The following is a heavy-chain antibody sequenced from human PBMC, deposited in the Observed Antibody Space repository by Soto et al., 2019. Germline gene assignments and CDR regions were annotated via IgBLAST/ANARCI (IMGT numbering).Heavy chain of an antibody. V-gene: IGHV4-31*03. J-gene: IGHJ4*02. D-gene: IGHD5-12*01. Sequence: QVQLQESGPALVKPSETLSLTCTVSGASISSGGYYWTWIRQHPGEGLEWIGYIYYSGTFYNPSLRSRVTMSVDTSKNQFSLKLSSVTAADTAVYYCAREGVATTLFDYWGQGTLVTVSS. CDR1: GASISSGGYY. CDR2: IYYSGT. CDR3: AREGVATTLFDY.